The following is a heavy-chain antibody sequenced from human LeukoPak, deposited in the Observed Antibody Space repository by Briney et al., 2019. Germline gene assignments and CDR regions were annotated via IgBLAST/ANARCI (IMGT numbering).Heavy chain of an antibody. CDR1: GFSINSGYY. V-gene: IGHV4-38-2*02. J-gene: IGHJ4*02. Sequence: SETLSLTCTVSGFSINSGYYWGWIRQPPGKGLEWIGSFYHSGSTYYNPSLKSRVTISVDTSKNQFSLNLTSVTAADTAVYYCARHKSPLPLHWGQGTLVTVSS. D-gene: IGHD3-10*01. CDR3: ARHKSPLPLH. CDR2: FYHSGST.